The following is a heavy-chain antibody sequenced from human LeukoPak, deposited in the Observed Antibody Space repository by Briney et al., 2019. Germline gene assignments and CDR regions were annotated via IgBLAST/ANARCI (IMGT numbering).Heavy chain of an antibody. V-gene: IGHV4-59*01. Sequence: PSETLSLTCTVSGGSISSYYWSWIRQPPGKGLEWIGYIYYSGSTNYNPSLKSRVTISVDTSKNQFSLKLSSVTAADTAVYYCARDSSLRWELLSFDYWGQGTLVTVSS. D-gene: IGHD1-26*01. CDR3: ARDSSLRWELLSFDY. CDR2: IYYSGST. CDR1: GGSISSYY. J-gene: IGHJ4*02.